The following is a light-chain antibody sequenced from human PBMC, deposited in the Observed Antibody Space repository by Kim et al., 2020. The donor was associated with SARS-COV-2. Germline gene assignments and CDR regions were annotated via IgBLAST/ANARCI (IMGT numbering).Light chain of an antibody. CDR3: QAWDRTTVV. Sequence: VSPGQTAGSTCSGDKLGDKYACWYQQEPGQSPLLVIYQDSKRPSGIPERFSGSNSGNTATLTISGTQAMDEADYYCQAWDRTTVVFGGGTQLTVL. J-gene: IGLJ2*01. CDR2: QDS. V-gene: IGLV3-1*01. CDR1: KLGDKY.